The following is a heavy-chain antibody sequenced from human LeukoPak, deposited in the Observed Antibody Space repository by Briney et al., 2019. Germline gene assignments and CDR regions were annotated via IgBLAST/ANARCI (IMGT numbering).Heavy chain of an antibody. CDR3: ARPKSMDTAMVYFDH. J-gene: IGHJ4*02. CDR2: ISSSGTTI. D-gene: IGHD5-18*01. V-gene: IGHV3-11*01. Sequence: GGSLRLSCAASGFTFSDYYMTWIRQAPGKGLEWVSYISSSGTTIYYADSVRGRFTISRDNAKNSLYPQMNSLRAEDTAVYYCARPKSMDTAMVYFDHWGQGTLVTVSS. CDR1: GFTFSDYY.